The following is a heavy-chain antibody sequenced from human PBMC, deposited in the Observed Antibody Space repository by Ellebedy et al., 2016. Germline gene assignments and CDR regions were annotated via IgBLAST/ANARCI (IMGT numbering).Heavy chain of an antibody. D-gene: IGHD3/OR15-3a*01. J-gene: IGHJ6*02. CDR3: AREGLGVSARKNYYGMDV. CDR1: GYTFTSYG. Sequence: ASVKASCXASGYTFTSYGISWVRQAPGQGLEWMGWISAYNGNTNYAQKLQGRVTMTTDTSTSTAYMELRSLRSDDTAVYYCAREGLGVSARKNYYGMDVWGQGTTVTVSS. CDR2: ISAYNGNT. V-gene: IGHV1-18*04.